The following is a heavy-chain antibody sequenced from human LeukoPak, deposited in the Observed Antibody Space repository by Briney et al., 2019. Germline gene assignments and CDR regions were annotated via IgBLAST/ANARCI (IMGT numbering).Heavy chain of an antibody. Sequence: PSETLSLTCTVSGGSISSYYWSWIRQPPGKGLEWIGYIYYSGSTNYNPSLKSRVTISVDTSKNQFSLKLSSVTAADTAVYYCARARASYGSGSYKKYYYYYMDVWGKGTTVTISS. D-gene: IGHD3-10*01. CDR1: GGSISSYY. V-gene: IGHV4-59*08. J-gene: IGHJ6*03. CDR2: IYYSGST. CDR3: ARARASYGSGSYKKYYYYYMDV.